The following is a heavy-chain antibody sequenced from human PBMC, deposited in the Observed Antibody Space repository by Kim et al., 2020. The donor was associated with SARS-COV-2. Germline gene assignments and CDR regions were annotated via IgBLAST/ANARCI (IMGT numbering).Heavy chain of an antibody. Sequence: SETLSLTCTVSGGSISSGGYYWSWIRQHPGKGLEWIGYIYYSGSTYYNPSLKSRVTISVDTSKNQFSLKLSSVTAADTAVYYCARWARAGGAFDIWGQGTMVTISS. J-gene: IGHJ3*02. V-gene: IGHV4-31*03. D-gene: IGHD1-26*01. CDR3: ARWARAGGAFDI. CDR1: GGSISSGGYY. CDR2: IYYSGST.